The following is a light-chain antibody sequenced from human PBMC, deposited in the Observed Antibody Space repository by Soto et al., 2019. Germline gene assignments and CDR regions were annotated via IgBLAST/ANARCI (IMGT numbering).Light chain of an antibody. Sequence: EIVLTQSPGILSLSPGERATLSCRASQSLYTNNLAWYQQKPGQPPRLLIYGASRRASAIPDRFSGSGSGTDFTLTISRLQPEDFAVYYCQQYGSSLWTFGQGTKVDIK. CDR1: QSLYTNN. J-gene: IGKJ1*01. V-gene: IGKV3-20*01. CDR3: QQYGSSLWT. CDR2: GAS.